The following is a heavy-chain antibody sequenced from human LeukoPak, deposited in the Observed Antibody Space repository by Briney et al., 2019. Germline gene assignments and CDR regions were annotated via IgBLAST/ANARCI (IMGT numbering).Heavy chain of an antibody. CDR1: GGSLSSYY. D-gene: IGHD2-2*01. Sequence: SESLSLTCTVAGGSLSSYYWGWVRQPPGKGLGWVGYIYYSGSTNYNPSLKGRVTISVATSKNQFSLKLSSLPATDTPVFYVARVHQLGRSYRSPSFDFWGQGTLVTVSS. CDR2: IYYSGST. CDR3: ARVHQLGRSYRSPSFDF. J-gene: IGHJ4*02. V-gene: IGHV4-59*01.